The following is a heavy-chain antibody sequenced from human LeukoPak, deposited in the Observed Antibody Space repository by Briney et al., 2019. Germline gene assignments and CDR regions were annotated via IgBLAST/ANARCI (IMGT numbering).Heavy chain of an antibody. CDR3: ARDSLSNGAGWYFDL. V-gene: IGHV3-13*04. J-gene: IGHJ2*01. CDR2: IGIAGDT. D-gene: IGHD2-8*01. Sequence: GGSLRLSCAASGFTFSSYDMHWVRQVTGRGLEWVSAIGIAGDTYYVGSVQGRFTISRENGKNSLFLQMNSLSAGDTAVYYCARDSLSNGAGWYFDLWGRGTLVTVSS. CDR1: GFTFSSYD.